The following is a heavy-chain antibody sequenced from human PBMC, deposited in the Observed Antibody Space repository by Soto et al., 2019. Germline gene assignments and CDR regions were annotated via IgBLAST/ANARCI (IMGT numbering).Heavy chain of an antibody. V-gene: IGHV2-5*02. CDR2: IYWDDDK. Sequence: QITLKESGPTLVRPAQTLTLTCDFSGFSLSTYHMGVAWIRQPPGKALEWLALIYWDDDKRYSPSLKDRLAISKDTSSNQVVLTITNIVPGDSATYFCAHAGDYDPLTFDHWGPGTLVTVSS. CDR3: AHAGDYDPLTFDH. CDR1: GFSLSTYHMG. J-gene: IGHJ4*02. D-gene: IGHD4-17*01.